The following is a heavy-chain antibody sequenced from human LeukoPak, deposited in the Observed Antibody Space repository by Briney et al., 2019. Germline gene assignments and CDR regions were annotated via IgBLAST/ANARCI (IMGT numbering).Heavy chain of an antibody. V-gene: IGHV3-30*04. Sequence: PGGSLRFSCAASGFTFSSYAMHWVRQVPGKRPDWVAVISLDGSNKYYADSVKGRFTISRDNSKNTLYLQMNSLRAEDTAVYYCARGFDVDIVATIGYFDYWGQGTLVTVSS. CDR3: ARGFDVDIVATIGYFDY. CDR1: GFTFSSYA. D-gene: IGHD5-12*01. J-gene: IGHJ4*02. CDR2: ISLDGSNK.